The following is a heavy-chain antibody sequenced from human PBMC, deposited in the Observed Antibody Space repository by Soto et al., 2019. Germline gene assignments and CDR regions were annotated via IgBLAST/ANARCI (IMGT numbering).Heavy chain of an antibody. CDR1: GFTFGGYS. CDR2: IRSKSYYGTT. Sequence: PGGSLRLSCSVSGFTFGGYSLSWVRQAPGKGLEWVGSIRSKSYYGTTEYAASVRGRFTISRDDSKGIAYLQMNSLRTEDTAVYFCARYVVAPELSDFDSWGQGTLVTVSS. D-gene: IGHD2-15*01. J-gene: IGHJ4*02. CDR3: ARYVVAPELSDFDS. V-gene: IGHV3-49*04.